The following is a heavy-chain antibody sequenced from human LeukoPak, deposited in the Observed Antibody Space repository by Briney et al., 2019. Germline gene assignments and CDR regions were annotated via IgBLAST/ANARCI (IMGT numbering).Heavy chain of an antibody. D-gene: IGHD2-2*01. CDR3: ARGYCPTPTCYSDNWFDP. CDR1: GYTFTGYY. J-gene: IGHJ5*02. V-gene: IGHV1-2*02. CDR2: INPNSGGT. Sequence: ASVKVSCKASGYTFTGYYMHWVRQAPGQGLEWMGWINPNSGGTNYAQKFQGRVTMTRDTSISTAYMELSSLRSEDTAVYYCARGYCPTPTCYSDNWFDPWGQGTLVTVSS.